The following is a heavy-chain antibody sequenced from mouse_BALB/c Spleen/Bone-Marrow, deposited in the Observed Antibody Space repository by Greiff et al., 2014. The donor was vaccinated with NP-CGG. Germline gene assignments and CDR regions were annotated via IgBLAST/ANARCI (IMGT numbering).Heavy chain of an antibody. CDR1: GHTFTDHA. CDR2: ISPGNGDI. V-gene: IGHV1S53*02. D-gene: IGHD2-1*01. Sequence: LVESDAELVKPGASVKISCKASGHTFTDHAIHWVKQKPEQGLEWIGYISPGNGDIKYNEKFKGKATFTADTSSNTAYMQRSSLTSEDSAVYYCARGGNYDWFAYWGQGTLVTVSA. CDR3: ARGGNYDWFAY. J-gene: IGHJ3*01.